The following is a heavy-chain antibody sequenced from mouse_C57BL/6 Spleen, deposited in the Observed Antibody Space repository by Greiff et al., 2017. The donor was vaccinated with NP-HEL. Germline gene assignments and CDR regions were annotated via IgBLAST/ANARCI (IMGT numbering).Heavy chain of an antibody. Sequence: EVQLQQSGPELVKPGASVKISCKASGYTFTDYYMNWVKQSHGKSLEWIGDINPNNGGTSYNQKFKGKATLTVDKSSSTAYMELRSLTSEDSAVYYCARRDYYGSFAYWGQGTLVTVSA. CDR2: INPNNGGT. D-gene: IGHD1-1*01. CDR3: ARRDYYGSFAY. V-gene: IGHV1-26*01. CDR1: GYTFTDYY. J-gene: IGHJ3*01.